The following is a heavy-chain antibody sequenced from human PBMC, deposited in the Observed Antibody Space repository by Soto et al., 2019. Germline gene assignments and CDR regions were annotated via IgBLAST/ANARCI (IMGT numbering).Heavy chain of an antibody. CDR2: NNNRGDT. CDR1: GASIDNNGYS. CDR3: ARGGSGWKALNWFDS. D-gene: IGHD6-19*01. J-gene: IGHJ5*01. Sequence: QVQLQESGPGLVIPSQTLTLTCGVSGASIDNNGYSWTWIRQHPGKGLEWIGTNNNRGDTYYNPSLKSRLTISLDTSQNHFSLRLDAVTDADTARYYCARGGSGWKALNWFDSWGQGIMVTVSS. V-gene: IGHV4-31*11.